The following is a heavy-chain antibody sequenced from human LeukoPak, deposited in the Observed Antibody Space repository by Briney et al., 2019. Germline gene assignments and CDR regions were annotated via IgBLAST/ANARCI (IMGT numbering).Heavy chain of an antibody. CDR3: TRGPQFLRAYSSVWPHFDN. V-gene: IGHV1-46*01. CDR2: INPSGGST. CDR1: GYTFTSYY. D-gene: IGHD6-19*01. J-gene: IGHJ4*02. Sequence: PGASVKVSCKASGYTFTSYYMHWVRQAPGQGLEWMGIINPSGGSTSYAQKLQGRVTMTTDTSTSTAYMELRSLKSDDTAVYYCTRGPQFLRAYSSVWPHFDNWGQGTLVTVSS.